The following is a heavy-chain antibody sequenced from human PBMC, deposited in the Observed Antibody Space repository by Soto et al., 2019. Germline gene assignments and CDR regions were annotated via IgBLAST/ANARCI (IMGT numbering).Heavy chain of an antibody. CDR2: IWYDGSNK. CDR1: GFAFSSYG. D-gene: IGHD6-25*01. V-gene: IGHV3-33*08. Sequence: HPGGSLRLSCAASGFAFSSYGMHWVRQAPVKGLEWVAVIWYDGSNKYSEDSAKGRFTISRENSENTLYLKMSSLRAEDTAVYYCAREYSSGWRSYGMDVWGQGTTATVSS. J-gene: IGHJ6*02. CDR3: AREYSSGWRSYGMDV.